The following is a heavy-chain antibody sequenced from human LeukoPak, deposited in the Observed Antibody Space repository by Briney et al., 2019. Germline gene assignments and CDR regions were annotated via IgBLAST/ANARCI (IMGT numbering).Heavy chain of an antibody. CDR3: AKDGGGSGWYVDY. CDR1: GFTFSSYG. D-gene: IGHD6-19*01. CDR2: ISYDGSNK. V-gene: IGHV3-30*18. J-gene: IGHJ4*02. Sequence: PGGSLRLSCAASGFTFSSYGMHWVRQAPGKGLVWVAVISYDGSNKYYADSVKGRFTISRDNSKNTLYLQMNSLRAEDTAVYYCAKDGGGSGWYVDYWGQGTLVTVSS.